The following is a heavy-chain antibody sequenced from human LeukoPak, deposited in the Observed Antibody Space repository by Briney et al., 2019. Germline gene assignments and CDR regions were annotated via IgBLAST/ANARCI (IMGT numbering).Heavy chain of an antibody. D-gene: IGHD6-13*01. CDR3: ARRIATAGDY. Sequence: PGGSLRLSCAASGFTFSSYAMSWVRQAPGKGLEWIGEINHSGSTNYNPSLKSRVTISVDTSKNQFSLKLSSVTAADTAVYYCARRIATAGDYWGQGTLVTVSS. V-gene: IGHV4-34*01. J-gene: IGHJ4*02. CDR2: INHSGST. CDR1: GFTFSSYA.